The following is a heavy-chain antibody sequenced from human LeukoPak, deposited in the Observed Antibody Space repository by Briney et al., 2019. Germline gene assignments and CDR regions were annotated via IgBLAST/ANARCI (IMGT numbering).Heavy chain of an antibody. V-gene: IGHV3-30*03. Sequence: PGRSLRLSCAASGFTFSSYGMHWVRQAPGKGLEWVAVISYDGSNKYYADSVKGRFTISRDNSKNTLYLQMSSLRAEDTAVYYCARESPACGEDCYFDYWGQGTLVTVSS. D-gene: IGHD2-21*02. CDR1: GFTFSSYG. CDR2: ISYDGSNK. CDR3: ARESPACGEDCYFDY. J-gene: IGHJ4*02.